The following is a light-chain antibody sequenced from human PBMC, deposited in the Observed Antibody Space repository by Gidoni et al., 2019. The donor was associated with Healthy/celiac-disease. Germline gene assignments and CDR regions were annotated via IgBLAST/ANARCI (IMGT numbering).Light chain of an antibody. V-gene: IGKV1-5*03. Sequence: DIQMPPSPSTLSASVGDRVTITCRASQSISSWLGWYQQKPGKAPKLLIDKVSSVESGVPARFSGSGSGTEFTLTFSSLQPDDFATDYCQQYNSESQYTFGQGTKLEIK. J-gene: IGKJ2*01. CDR2: KVS. CDR1: QSISSW. CDR3: QQYNSESQYT.